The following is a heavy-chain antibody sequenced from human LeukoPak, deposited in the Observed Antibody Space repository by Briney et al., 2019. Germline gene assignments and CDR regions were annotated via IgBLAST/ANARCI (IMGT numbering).Heavy chain of an antibody. Sequence: KASQTLPLTCTVSGDSMTRGGYYWSWVRQHPGKGLEWSGYIYHSGTTFYNPSLEGRAAISVDTSQNQFSLKLTSVTAADTAVYYCARAVDYRNYFDYWGQGTLVTVSS. CDR3: ARAVDYRNYFDY. V-gene: IGHV4-31*03. J-gene: IGHJ4*02. CDR2: IYHSGTT. D-gene: IGHD4-11*01. CDR1: GDSMTRGGYY.